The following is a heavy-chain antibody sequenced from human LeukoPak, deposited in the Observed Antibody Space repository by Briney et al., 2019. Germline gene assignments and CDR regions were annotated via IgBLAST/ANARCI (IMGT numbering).Heavy chain of an antibody. V-gene: IGHV1-8*01. CDR1: GYTFTSYD. CDR3: ARGVFWSGFDY. D-gene: IGHD3-3*01. Sequence: GASVKVSCKASGYTFTSYDINWVRQATGQGLEWMGWMNPNSGNTGYAQKFQGRVTMTRNTSISTAYMELSRLRSDDTAVYYCARGVFWSGFDYWGQGTLVTVSS. J-gene: IGHJ4*02. CDR2: MNPNSGNT.